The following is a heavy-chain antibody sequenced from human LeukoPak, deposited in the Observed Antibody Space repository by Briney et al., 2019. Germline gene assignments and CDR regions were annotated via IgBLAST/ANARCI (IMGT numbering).Heavy chain of an antibody. Sequence: SETLSLTCTVSGGSISSYYWSWIRQPPGKGLEWIGYIYYSGSTNYNPSLKSRVTIPVDTSKNQFSLKLSSVTAADTAVYYCARVRSGYDYYYYYMDVWGKGTTVTVSS. V-gene: IGHV4-59*01. CDR2: IYYSGST. CDR1: GGSISSYY. D-gene: IGHD3-3*01. J-gene: IGHJ6*03. CDR3: ARVRSGYDYYYYYMDV.